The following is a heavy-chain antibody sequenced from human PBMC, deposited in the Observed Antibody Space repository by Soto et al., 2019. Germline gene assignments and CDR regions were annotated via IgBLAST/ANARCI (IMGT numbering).Heavy chain of an antibody. J-gene: IGHJ5*02. CDR3: ARGADYGGKTRGFDP. Sequence: SESLSLTCTVSGVSISSYYWNWIRQPPGKGLEWIGYIYYSGSTNYNPSLKSRVTISVDTSKNQFSLKLSSVTAADVAVYYCARGADYGGKTRGFDPWGQGTLVTVSS. D-gene: IGHD4-17*01. CDR2: IYYSGST. V-gene: IGHV4-59*01. CDR1: GVSISSYY.